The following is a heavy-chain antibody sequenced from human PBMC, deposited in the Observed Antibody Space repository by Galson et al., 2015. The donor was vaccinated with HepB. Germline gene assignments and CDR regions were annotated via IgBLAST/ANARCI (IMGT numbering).Heavy chain of an antibody. CDR3: ARGAGWAQPIDY. D-gene: IGHD6-19*01. J-gene: IGHJ4*02. V-gene: IGHV3-23*01. CDR1: GFTFSSSA. Sequence: SLRLSCAASGFTFSSSAMSWVRQAPGKGLEWVSGLNAVGDRTYFADSVKGRFTVSRDNSNNTVYLQMINLKVEDSAVYYCARGAGWAQPIDYWGQGTLVAVSS. CDR2: LNAVGDRT.